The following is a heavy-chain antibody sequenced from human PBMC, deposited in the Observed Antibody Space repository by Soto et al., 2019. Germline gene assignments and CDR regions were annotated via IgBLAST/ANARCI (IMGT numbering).Heavy chain of an antibody. CDR2: IFPGDSDT. CDR3: ARHPSPVYSDSSGNALDY. D-gene: IGHD3-22*01. CDR1: AYTFSRYW. Sequence: EVQLVQSGAEVKKPGESLKISCKGSAYTFSRYWIGWVRQMPGKGLEWMGIIFPGDSDTRYSPSFQGQVTISADTSISPAYLQWSSLEASDTAMYYCARHPSPVYSDSSGNALDYWGQGTLVTVSS. V-gene: IGHV5-51*01. J-gene: IGHJ4*02.